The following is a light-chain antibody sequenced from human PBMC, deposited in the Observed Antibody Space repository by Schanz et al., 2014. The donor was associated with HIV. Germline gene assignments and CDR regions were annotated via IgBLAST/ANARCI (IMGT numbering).Light chain of an antibody. CDR1: SSDVGSYNL. Sequence: QSALTQPASVSGSPGQSITFSCTGTSSDVGSYNLVSWYQQHPGKAPKLMIYEGSKRPSGVSNRFSGSKSGDTASLTISGLQPEDEADYYCSSYTSSSTYVFGTGTKLTVL. CDR2: EGS. V-gene: IGLV2-14*02. J-gene: IGLJ1*01. CDR3: SSYTSSSTYV.